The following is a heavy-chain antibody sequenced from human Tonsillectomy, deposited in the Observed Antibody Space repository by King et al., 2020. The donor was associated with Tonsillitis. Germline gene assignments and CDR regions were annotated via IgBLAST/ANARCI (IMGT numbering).Heavy chain of an antibody. Sequence: QLVQSWGGVVQPGRSLRLSCAASGFTFSNYWMSWVRQAPGKGLEWVANIDQDGSEKFYVDSVKGRFTISRDNAKNSLYLQMNSLRAEDTAVYFCTTFWSGYFDYWGQGTLVTVSS. CDR2: IDQDGSEK. J-gene: IGHJ4*02. V-gene: IGHV3-7*01. D-gene: IGHD3-3*01. CDR1: GFTFSNYW. CDR3: TTFWSGYFDY.